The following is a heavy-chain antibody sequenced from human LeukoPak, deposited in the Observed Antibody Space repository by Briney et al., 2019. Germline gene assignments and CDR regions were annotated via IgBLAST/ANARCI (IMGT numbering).Heavy chain of an antibody. V-gene: IGHV3-21*01. D-gene: IGHD2-15*01. J-gene: IGHJ6*02. CDR3: ARDGYCSGGSCYYIYYYYYGMDV. Sequence: GGSLRLSCAASGFTFSSYWMSWVRQAPGKGLEWVSSISSSSSYIYYADSVKGRFTISRDNAKNSLYLQMNSLRAEDTAVYYCARDGYCSGGSCYYIYYYYYGMDVWGQGTTVTVSS. CDR2: ISSSSSYI. CDR1: GFTFSSYW.